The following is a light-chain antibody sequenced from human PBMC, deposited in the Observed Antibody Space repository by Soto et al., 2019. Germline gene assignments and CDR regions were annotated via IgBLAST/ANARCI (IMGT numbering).Light chain of an antibody. Sequence: QSALTQPPSASGSPGQSVTISCTGTSSDVGGYNYVSWYQQHPGKAPKLMIYEVSKRPSGVPDRFSGSKSGNTASLTVSWLQAEDEAEYYCSSYAGSNNWDVVFGGGTKLTVL. CDR2: EVS. CDR1: SSDVGGYNY. V-gene: IGLV2-8*01. J-gene: IGLJ2*01. CDR3: SSYAGSNNWDVV.